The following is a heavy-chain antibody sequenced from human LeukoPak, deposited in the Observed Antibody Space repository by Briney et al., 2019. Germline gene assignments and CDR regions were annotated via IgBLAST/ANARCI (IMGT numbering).Heavy chain of an antibody. J-gene: IGHJ5*01. V-gene: IGHV3-11*01. CDR2: ISADGHTK. Sequence: KPGGSLRLLCVASRFVFTNYYMSWVRQTPGKGLDWIATISADGHTKYYADSAEGRFTISRDNAKDSFYLQMNSLRADDAAVYFCARAGTYGGYKVFHSWGHGALDTVSS. D-gene: IGHD5-12*01. CDR3: ARAGTYGGYKVFHS. CDR1: RFVFTNYY.